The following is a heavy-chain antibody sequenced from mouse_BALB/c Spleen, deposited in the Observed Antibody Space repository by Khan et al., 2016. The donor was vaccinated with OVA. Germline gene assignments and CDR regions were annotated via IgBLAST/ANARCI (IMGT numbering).Heavy chain of an antibody. CDR3: ARDYWFVY. J-gene: IGHJ3*01. CDR2: ISSGGST. Sequence: EVELVESGGGLVKPGGSLKVSCAASGFTFSNYAMSWVRQTPEKRLEWVASISSGGSTYYPDSAKGRFTISRVNARNILYLQMSSLRSEDTAMYYCARDYWFVYWGQGTLVTVSA. CDR1: GFTFSNYA. V-gene: IGHV5-6-5*01.